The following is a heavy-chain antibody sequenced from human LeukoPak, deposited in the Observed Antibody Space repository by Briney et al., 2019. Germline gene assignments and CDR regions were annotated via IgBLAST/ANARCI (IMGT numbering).Heavy chain of an antibody. CDR1: GDSVSTNY. CDR2: GDYSGGT. CDR3: AGERGEEYSSGWYKRNYFDN. D-gene: IGHD6-19*01. Sequence: SETLSLTCTVSGDSVSTNYWSWIRQPPGKGLEWIASGDYSGGTYYNPSLESRVAIPADMSKNQFSLKLTSVTGADTAVYYCAGERGEEYSSGWYKRNYFDNWGQGIRVTVSS. V-gene: IGHV4-59*02. J-gene: IGHJ4*02.